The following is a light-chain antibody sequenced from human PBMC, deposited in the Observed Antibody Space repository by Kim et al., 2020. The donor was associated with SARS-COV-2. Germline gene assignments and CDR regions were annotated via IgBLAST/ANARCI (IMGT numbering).Light chain of an antibody. V-gene: IGKV1-5*03. J-gene: IGKJ1*01. CDR3: QQYNSYSVT. CDR2: KAS. Sequence: ASVGDRVTITCRASQSISSWLAWYQQKPGKAPKLLMYKASSLESGVPSRFSGSGSGTEFTLTISSLQPDDFATYYGQQYNSYSVTFGQGTKVDIK. CDR1: QSISSW.